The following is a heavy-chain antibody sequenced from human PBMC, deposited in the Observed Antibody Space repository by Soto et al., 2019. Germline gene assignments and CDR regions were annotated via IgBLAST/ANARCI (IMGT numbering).Heavy chain of an antibody. Sequence: SATLSLTCTVSGGSISSGGYYWSWIRQHPGKGQEWIGYIYYSGSTYYNPSLKSRVTISVDTSKNQFSLKLSSVTAADTAVYYFARDGWGGGALGFQLKVHYGMDVWGQGTTVT. CDR3: ARDGWGGGALGFQLKVHYGMDV. V-gene: IGHV4-31*03. CDR2: IYYSGST. CDR1: GGSISSGGYY. J-gene: IGHJ6*02. D-gene: IGHD3-10*01.